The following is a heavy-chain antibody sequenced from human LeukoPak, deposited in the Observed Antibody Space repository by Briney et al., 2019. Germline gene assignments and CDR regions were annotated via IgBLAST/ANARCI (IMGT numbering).Heavy chain of an antibody. CDR3: ARDKGYGSGTYYFDY. CDR2: IYYSGST. V-gene: IGHV4-31*03. J-gene: IGHJ4*02. Sequence: SETLSLTYTVSGGSISSGGHYWSWIRQHPGKGLEWIGYIYYSGSTSYNPSLKSRVTISVDTSKNQFSLKLSSVTAADTAVYYCARDKGYGSGTYYFDYWGQGTLVTVSS. D-gene: IGHD3-10*01. CDR1: GGSISSGGHY.